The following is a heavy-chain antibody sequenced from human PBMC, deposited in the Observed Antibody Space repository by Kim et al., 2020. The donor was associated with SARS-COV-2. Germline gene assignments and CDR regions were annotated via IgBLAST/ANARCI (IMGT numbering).Heavy chain of an antibody. CDR3: SKGFIYSNGWAA. J-gene: IGHJ5*02. CDR2: ISGSGGST. Sequence: GGSLRLSCAASGFTFSSYAMSWVRQAPGKGLEWVSAISGSGGSTYYADSVKGRFTISRDNSKNTLYLQMNSLRAEDTAVYYCSKGFIYSNGWAAWGQGTLVTVSS. V-gene: IGHV3-23*01. CDR1: GFTFSSYA. D-gene: IGHD6-19*01.